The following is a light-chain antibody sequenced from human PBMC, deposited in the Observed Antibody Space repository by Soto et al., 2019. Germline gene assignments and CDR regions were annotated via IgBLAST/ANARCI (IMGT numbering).Light chain of an antibody. CDR2: GAS. V-gene: IGKV3D-20*02. J-gene: IGKJ5*01. Sequence: EIVLTQSPGTLSLSPGERATLSCRASQSVTSSYLAWYQQKPGQAPRTLIFGASSRATGIPDRFSGSGSGTDFTLTISSLEPEDFALYYCQQRSNWPITFGQGTRLEIK. CDR3: QQRSNWPIT. CDR1: QSVTSSY.